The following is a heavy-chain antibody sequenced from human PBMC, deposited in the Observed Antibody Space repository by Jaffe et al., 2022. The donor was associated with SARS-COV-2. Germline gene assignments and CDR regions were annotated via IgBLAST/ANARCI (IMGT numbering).Heavy chain of an antibody. J-gene: IGHJ6*02. CDR1: GGSISSGKYF. D-gene: IGHD3-3*01. CDR2: VHTSGRT. Sequence: QVQLQESGPGLVKPSQTLSLTCTVSGGSISSGKYFWTWIRQPAGAGLEWIGRVHTSGRTNYNPSLKSRVTISLDTSKNQFTLKLTSLTAADTAVYYCARGEWLGDYFYHNGMDVWGQGTTVTVSS. V-gene: IGHV4-61*02. CDR3: ARGEWLGDYFYHNGMDV.